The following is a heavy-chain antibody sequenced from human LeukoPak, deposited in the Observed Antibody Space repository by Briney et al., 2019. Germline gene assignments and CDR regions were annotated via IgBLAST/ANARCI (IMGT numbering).Heavy chain of an antibody. CDR3: ARDGGPSGSGSYPNFDY. CDR2: IYTSGNS. J-gene: IGHJ4*02. CDR1: GGSIGSYY. Sequence: SETLSLTCTVSGGSIGSYYWSWIRQPAGKGLEWIGRIYTSGNSNSNPSLKSRVTMSVDTSKNQFFLKLSSVTAADTAVYYCARDGGPSGSGSYPNFDYWGQGTLVTASS. V-gene: IGHV4-4*07. D-gene: IGHD3-10*01.